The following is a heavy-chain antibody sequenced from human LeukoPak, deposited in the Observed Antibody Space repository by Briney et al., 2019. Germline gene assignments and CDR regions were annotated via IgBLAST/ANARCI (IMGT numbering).Heavy chain of an antibody. Sequence: PGGSLRLSCAASGFTFSSYSMNWVRQAPGKGLEWVSYISSSSSTIYYADSVKGRFTISRDNAKNSLYLQMNSLRAEDTAVYYCARLDSSGYYYAPGGYWGQGTLVTVSS. CDR2: ISSSSSTI. D-gene: IGHD3-22*01. CDR3: ARLDSSGYYYAPGGY. CDR1: GFTFSSYS. V-gene: IGHV3-48*04. J-gene: IGHJ4*02.